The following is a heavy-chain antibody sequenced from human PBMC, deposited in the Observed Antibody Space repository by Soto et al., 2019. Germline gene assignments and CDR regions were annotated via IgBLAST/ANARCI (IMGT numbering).Heavy chain of an antibody. V-gene: IGHV3-74*01. J-gene: IGHJ6*02. CDR2: IKGDGSST. CDR3: ARGGKDIYAVDV. CDR1: GFTFSSYW. D-gene: IGHD3-16*01. Sequence: EVQLVESGGGLVQPGGSLRLSCSPSGFTFSSYWMHWVRQVPGKGLVWLSRIKGDGSSTSQAGSMEGRFTISRDNAKNTLYLQMNSLRAEDTAVYYCARGGKDIYAVDVWGQGTTVTVSS.